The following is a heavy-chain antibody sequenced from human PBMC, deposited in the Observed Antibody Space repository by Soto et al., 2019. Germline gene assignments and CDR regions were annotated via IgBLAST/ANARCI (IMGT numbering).Heavy chain of an antibody. CDR2: ISYDGSNK. CDR1: GFTFSSYG. V-gene: IGHV3-30*18. D-gene: IGHD5-12*01. Sequence: GGSLRLSCAASGFTFSSYGMHWVLQAPGKGLEWVAVISYDGSNKYYADSVKGRFTISRDNSKNTLYLQMNSLRAEDTAVYYCAKGRYSGLLGDYYYGMDVWGQGTTVTVSS. CDR3: AKGRYSGLLGDYYYGMDV. J-gene: IGHJ6*02.